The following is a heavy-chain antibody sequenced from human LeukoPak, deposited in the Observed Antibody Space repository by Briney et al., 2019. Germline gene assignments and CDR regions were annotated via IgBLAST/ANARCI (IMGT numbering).Heavy chain of an antibody. J-gene: IGHJ4*02. Sequence: PSETLSLTCTVSGVSISSYYWSWIRQPPGKGLEWIGDVYNSGSANYNPSLKSRVTISVDTSKNRFSLKLTSVTAADTAVYYCARGSYPPLGYWGQGTLVTVSS. V-gene: IGHV4-59*12. CDR1: GVSISSYY. CDR2: VYNSGSA. CDR3: ARGSYPPLGY. D-gene: IGHD1-26*01.